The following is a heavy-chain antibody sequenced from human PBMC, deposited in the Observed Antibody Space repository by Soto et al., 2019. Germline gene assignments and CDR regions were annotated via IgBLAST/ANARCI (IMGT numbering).Heavy chain of an antibody. Sequence: SETLSLTCTVSGGSISSGGYYWSWIRQPPGKGLEWIGYIYYSGSTYYNPSLKSRVTISVDTSKNQFSLKLSSVTAADTAVYYCARGPAVRRDGYNIDYWGQGTLVTVSS. V-gene: IGHV4-30-4*08. CDR1: GGSISSGGYY. J-gene: IGHJ4*02. D-gene: IGHD5-12*01. CDR2: IYYSGST. CDR3: ARGPAVRRDGYNIDY.